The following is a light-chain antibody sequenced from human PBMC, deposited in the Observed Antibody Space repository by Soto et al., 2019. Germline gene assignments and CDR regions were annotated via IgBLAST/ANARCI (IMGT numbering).Light chain of an antibody. V-gene: IGKV3-15*01. CDR3: QQYNDWPPFT. CDR1: QAVSSN. J-gene: IGKJ3*01. CDR2: GAS. Sequence: EIVMTQSPATLSVSPGERATLSCRASQAVSSNLAWYQQKPGQAPRLLIYGASTRATDIPARFSGSGSGTEFTLTISSLLSEDFAVYYCQQYNDWPPFTFGPGTRVDIK.